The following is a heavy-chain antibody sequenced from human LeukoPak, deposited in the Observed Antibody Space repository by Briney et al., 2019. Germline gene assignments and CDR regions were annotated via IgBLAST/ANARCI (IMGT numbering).Heavy chain of an antibody. CDR2: IYGDGSFT. Sequence: GGSLRLSCAASGFTFSNFWMHWVRQAPGKGLVWVALIYGDGSFTRYADSVKGRFTISRDNAKNTLYLKMNTLRAEDTAIYFCARGGFTGTSCPYFDYWGQGTLVTVSS. V-gene: IGHV3-74*01. CDR3: ARGGFTGTSCPYFDY. CDR1: GFTFSNFW. D-gene: IGHD2-2*01. J-gene: IGHJ4*02.